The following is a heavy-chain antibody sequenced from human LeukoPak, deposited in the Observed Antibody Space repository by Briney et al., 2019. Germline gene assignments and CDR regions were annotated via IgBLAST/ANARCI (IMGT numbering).Heavy chain of an antibody. D-gene: IGHD3-3*01. CDR1: GFTFSSYA. CDR3: ARDQGYYDFWSGPSGFDY. Sequence: PGGSLRLSCAASGFTFSSYAMHWVRQAPGKGLEWVAVISYDGSNKYYADSVKGRFTISRDNSKNTLYLQMNSLRAEDTAVYYCARDQGYYDFWSGPSGFDYWGQGTLVTVSS. CDR2: ISYDGSNK. V-gene: IGHV3-30-3*01. J-gene: IGHJ4*02.